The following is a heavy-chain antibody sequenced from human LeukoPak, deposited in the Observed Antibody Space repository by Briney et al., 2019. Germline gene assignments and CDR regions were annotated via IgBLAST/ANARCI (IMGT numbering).Heavy chain of an antibody. CDR3: AKDRGPYSSLPET. D-gene: IGHD6-6*01. Sequence: QAGGSLRLSCAASGFTFDDYAMHWVRQAPGKGLEWVSGISWNSGSIGYADSVKGRFTISRDNAKNSLYLQMNSLRAEDTALYYCAKDRGPYSSLPETWGQGTLVTVSS. CDR2: ISWNSGSI. CDR1: GFTFDDYA. V-gene: IGHV3-9*01. J-gene: IGHJ4*02.